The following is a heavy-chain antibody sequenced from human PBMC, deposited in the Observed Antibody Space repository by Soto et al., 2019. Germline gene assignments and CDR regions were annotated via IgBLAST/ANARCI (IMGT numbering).Heavy chain of an antibody. CDR3: ARGYYNLYYYYGMDV. Sequence: GESLKISCKGSGYSFTSYWIGWVRQMPGKGLEWMGIIYPGDSDTRYSPSFQGQVTISADKSISTAYLQWSSLKASDTAMYYCARGYYNLYYYYGMDVWGQGTTVTVSS. V-gene: IGHV5-51*01. J-gene: IGHJ6*02. CDR1: GYSFTSYW. CDR2: IYPGDSDT. D-gene: IGHD3-9*01.